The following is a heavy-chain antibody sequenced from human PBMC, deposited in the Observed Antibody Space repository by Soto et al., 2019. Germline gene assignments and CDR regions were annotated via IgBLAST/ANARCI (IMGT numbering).Heavy chain of an antibody. J-gene: IGHJ4*02. CDR3: ARLGYYYDSSGYIY. CDR1: GGTFSSYT. Sequence: QVQLVQSGAEVKKPGSSVKVSCKASGGTFSSYTISWVRQAPGQGLEWMGRIIPILGIANYAQKFQGRVTITADKSTSTAYMELSSLRSEDTAVYYCARLGYYYDSSGYIYWGQGTPVTVSS. V-gene: IGHV1-69*02. D-gene: IGHD3-22*01. CDR2: IIPILGIA.